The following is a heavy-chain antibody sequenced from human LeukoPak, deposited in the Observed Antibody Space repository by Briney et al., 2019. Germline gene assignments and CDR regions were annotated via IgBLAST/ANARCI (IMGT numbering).Heavy chain of an antibody. J-gene: IGHJ3*02. CDR1: GGPMSSYY. CDR3: ARALPWGTIDAFNI. CDR2: IFYRDNT. V-gene: IGHV4-59*01. Sequence: PSETLSLTCTVSGGPMSSYYWSWIRQPPGKGLEWIGYIFYRDNTNYNPSLNSRVTISVDTSKNQFSLKLSSVTTADTAVYYCARALPWGTIDAFNIWGQGTMVTVSS. D-gene: IGHD3-16*01.